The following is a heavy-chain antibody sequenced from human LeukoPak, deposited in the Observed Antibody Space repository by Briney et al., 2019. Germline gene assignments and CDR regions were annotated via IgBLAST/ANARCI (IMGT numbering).Heavy chain of an antibody. V-gene: IGHV3-64D*06. D-gene: IGHD1-26*01. J-gene: IGHJ4*02. Sequence: PGGSLRLSCSASGFTFSSYAMHWVRQAPGKGLEYVSAISSNGGSTYYADSVKGRFTISRDNSKNTLYLQMSSLRAEDTPVYYCVGSGTYSLSFDSWAQEPLVTVSS. CDR1: GFTFSSYA. CDR2: ISSNGGST. CDR3: VGSGTYSLSFDS.